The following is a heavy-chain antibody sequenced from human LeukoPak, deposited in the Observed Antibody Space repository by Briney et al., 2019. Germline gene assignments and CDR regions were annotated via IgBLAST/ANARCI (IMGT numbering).Heavy chain of an antibody. D-gene: IGHD3-16*02. J-gene: IGHJ3*02. CDR2: IRSKAYGGTT. Sequence: GGSLRLSCTASGFTFGDYAMSWFRQAPGKGLEWVGFIRSKAYGGTTEYAASVKGGFTISRDDSKSIAYLQMNSLKTEDTAVYYCTRVRYGYVWGSYRSFEIWGQGTMVTVSS. V-gene: IGHV3-49*03. CDR1: GFTFGDYA. CDR3: TRVRYGYVWGSYRSFEI.